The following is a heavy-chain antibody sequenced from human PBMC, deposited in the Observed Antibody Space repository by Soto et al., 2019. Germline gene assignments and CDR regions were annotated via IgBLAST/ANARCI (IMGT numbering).Heavy chain of an antibody. CDR3: AFFFEHSSGYVYS. D-gene: IGHD3-22*01. Sequence: QVQLVESGGGVVQPGRSLRLSCAASEFTFITYGMHWVRQAPGKGLEWVSFISFARSDEYYADSVKGGFTISRDDSKNTLYLQMNSLRPEDTAMYYCAFFFEHSSGYVYSWGQGTLVTVST. CDR1: EFTFITYG. V-gene: IGHV3-30*03. J-gene: IGHJ4*02. CDR2: ISFARSDE.